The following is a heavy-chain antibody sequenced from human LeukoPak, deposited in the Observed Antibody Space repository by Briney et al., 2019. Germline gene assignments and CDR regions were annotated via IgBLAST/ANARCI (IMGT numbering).Heavy chain of an antibody. CDR3: ARVSDWFDP. CDR2: IFYTGST. J-gene: IGHJ5*02. V-gene: IGHV4-59*01. Sequence: SETLSLTCTVSGGSISSYYWTWIRQPPGKGLELIGYIFYTGSTNYNPSLKGRVTISVDTSKNQFSLKLSSVTAADTAVYYCARVSDWFDPWGQGTLVTVSS. CDR1: GGSISSYY.